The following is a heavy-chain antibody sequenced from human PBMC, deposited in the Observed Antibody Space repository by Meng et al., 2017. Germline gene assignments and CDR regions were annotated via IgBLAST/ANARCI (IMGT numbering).Heavy chain of an antibody. CDR1: GGTLSTYG. CDR3: ARDYGDYAWIAKRWFDP. Sequence: RVRVGARAEKPGFSVKVPCKASGGTLSTYGISWVRQAPGQGLEGLGGIIPIFGTANYAQQSQGRVTITADESTSTAYMELSSLRSEDTAVYYCARDYGDYAWIAKRWFDPWGQGTLVTVSS. J-gene: IGHJ5*02. V-gene: IGHV1-69*01. D-gene: IGHD4-17*01. CDR2: IIPIFGTA.